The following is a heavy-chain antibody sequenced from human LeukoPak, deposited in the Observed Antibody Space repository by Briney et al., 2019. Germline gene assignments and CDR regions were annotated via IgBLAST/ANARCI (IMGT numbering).Heavy chain of an antibody. D-gene: IGHD5-24*01. CDR3: SKGRDRSKAGDH. V-gene: IGHV4-34*01. Sequence: SETLSLTCDVSGGSCADYYCSWIRQPTGKGLEWIGEIHPHGIFYYNSSLMSRVTISINTSKSQFSLTLTSVNAADTAIYYYSKGRDRSKAGDHWGQGSLVTVSS. J-gene: IGHJ4*02. CDR2: IHPHGIF. CDR1: GGSCADYY.